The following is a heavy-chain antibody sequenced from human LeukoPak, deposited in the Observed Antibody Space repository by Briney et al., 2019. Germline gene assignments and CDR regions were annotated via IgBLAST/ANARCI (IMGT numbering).Heavy chain of an antibody. V-gene: IGHV1-2*06. CDR1: GYTFTSYA. CDR2: INPNSGGT. J-gene: IGHJ4*02. Sequence: ASVKVSCKASGYTFTSYAMNWVRQAPGQGHEWMGRINPNSGGTNFAQKFQARVTMTSDTSISTAYMEVSGLESDDTAVYYCARARYCYTTSCPLDYWGQGTLVTVSS. CDR3: ARARYCYTTSCPLDY. D-gene: IGHD2-2*01.